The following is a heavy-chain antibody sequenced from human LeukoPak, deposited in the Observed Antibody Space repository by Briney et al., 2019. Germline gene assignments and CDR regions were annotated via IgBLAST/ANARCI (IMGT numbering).Heavy chain of an antibody. D-gene: IGHD4-17*01. CDR2: IYSDSGGST. CDR1: GFTVSSNY. CDR3: ARGFIHDYGDYFDY. J-gene: IGHJ4*02. Sequence: PGGSLRLSCAASGFTVSSNYMSWVRQAPGKGLEWVSVIYSDSGGSTYYADSVKGRFTMSRDNSKNTLYLHMNSLRAEDTAVYYCARGFIHDYGDYFDYWGQGTLVTVSS. V-gene: IGHV3-66*01.